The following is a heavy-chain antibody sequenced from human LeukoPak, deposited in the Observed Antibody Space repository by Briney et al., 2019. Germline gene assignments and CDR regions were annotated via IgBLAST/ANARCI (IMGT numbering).Heavy chain of an antibody. J-gene: IGHJ4*02. Sequence: GGSLRLSCAASGFSFSSFWMTWVRQAPGKGLEWVANIKEDGSEENYVASVMGRFTISRDNAKNSLSLQMNSLRAEDTAVYFCAREAGYDYYIDYWGQGTLVTVSS. CDR3: AREAGYDYYIDY. CDR1: GFSFSSFW. V-gene: IGHV3-7*01. D-gene: IGHD5-12*01. CDR2: IKEDGSEE.